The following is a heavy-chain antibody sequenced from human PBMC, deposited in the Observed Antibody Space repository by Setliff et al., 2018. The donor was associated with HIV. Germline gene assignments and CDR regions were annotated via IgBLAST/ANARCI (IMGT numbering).Heavy chain of an antibody. J-gene: IGHJ4*02. Sequence: SETLSLSCTVSGGSVRRNYWGWIRQPPGRGLEWIGYISYNGGTNYNPSLKSRVAISLDTSKNQFSLKMRSVTAADTAIYYCARDTFYLDYWGQGALVTVSS. D-gene: IGHD3-3*02. V-gene: IGHV4-59*02. CDR2: ISYNGGT. CDR3: ARDTFYLDY. CDR1: GGSVRRNY.